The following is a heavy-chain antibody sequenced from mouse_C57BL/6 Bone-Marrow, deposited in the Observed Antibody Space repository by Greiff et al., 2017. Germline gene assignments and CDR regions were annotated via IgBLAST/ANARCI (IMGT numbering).Heavy chain of an antibody. D-gene: IGHD2-5*01. CDR1: GYTFTSYW. CDR2: IYPGSGST. J-gene: IGHJ3*01. V-gene: IGHV1-55*01. CDR3: ARAGYYSIFAY. Sequence: QVQLQQPGAELVKPGASVKMSCKASGYTFTSYWITWVKQRPGQGLEWIGDIYPGSGSTNSNEKFKRKATLTVDTSSSTAYMQLSILTSEDSAVYYCARAGYYSIFAYWGQGTLVTVSA.